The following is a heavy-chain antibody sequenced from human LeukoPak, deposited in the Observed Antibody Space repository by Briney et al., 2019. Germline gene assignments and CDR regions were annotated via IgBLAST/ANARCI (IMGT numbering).Heavy chain of an antibody. Sequence: ASVKVSCKASGDTFTSYDINWGGRATGQGVEGWGWMNPNSGNTGYAQKFQGRVAMTRNNSISTAYMELRSLRSEDPAVYYCATGRQDVGGCYDYWGQGTLITVSS. V-gene: IGHV1-8*01. CDR1: GDTFTSYD. D-gene: IGHD4/OR15-4a*01. J-gene: IGHJ4*02. CDR3: ATGRQDVGGCYDY. CDR2: MNPNSGNT.